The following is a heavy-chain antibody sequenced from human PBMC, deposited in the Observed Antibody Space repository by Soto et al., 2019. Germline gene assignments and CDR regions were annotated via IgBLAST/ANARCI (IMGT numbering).Heavy chain of an antibody. J-gene: IGHJ4*02. Sequence: SETLSLACTVSGGSISSSSYYWGWIRQPPGKGLEWIGNIYYSGSAYYNPSLKSRVTISVDMSKNNFSLKLSSVTAADTAVYYCATRGDSGPVDYWGQGTLVT. CDR2: IYYSGSA. D-gene: IGHD3-10*01. CDR1: GGSISSSSYY. V-gene: IGHV4-39*02. CDR3: ATRGDSGPVDY.